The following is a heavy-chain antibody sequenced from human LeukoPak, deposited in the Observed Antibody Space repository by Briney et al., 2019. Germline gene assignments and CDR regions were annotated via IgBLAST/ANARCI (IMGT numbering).Heavy chain of an antibody. V-gene: IGHV4-38-2*02. J-gene: IGHJ4*02. D-gene: IGHD4-17*01. CDR3: ARDVPPPAVTGFDY. CDR2: IYHSGST. Sequence: PSETLSLTCTASGYSISSGYYWGWIRQPPGKGLEWIGSIYHSGSTYYNPSLKSRVTISVDTSKNQFSLKLTSVTAADTAVYYCARDVPPPAVTGFDYWGQGTLVTASS. CDR1: GYSISSGYY.